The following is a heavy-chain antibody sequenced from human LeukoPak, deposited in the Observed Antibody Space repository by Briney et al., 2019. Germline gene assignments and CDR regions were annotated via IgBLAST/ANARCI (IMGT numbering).Heavy chain of an antibody. CDR1: GFTFSDYA. V-gene: IGHV3-30-3*01. CDR3: ARVYWWNYDY. J-gene: IGHJ4*02. CDR2: ISKDGSDK. Sequence: GGSLRLSCAASGFTFSDYAMHWVRQAPGKGLEWVAVISKDGSDKYYPGSVRGRFTISRDNSKNTIYLQMDSLRAEDTAIYYCARVYWWNYDYWGQGTLVTVSS. D-gene: IGHD1-7*01.